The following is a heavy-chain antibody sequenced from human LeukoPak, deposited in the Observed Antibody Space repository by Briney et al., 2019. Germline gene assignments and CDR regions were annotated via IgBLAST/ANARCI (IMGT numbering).Heavy chain of an antibody. CDR1: GGSISSYY. CDR2: IYYSGST. D-gene: IGHD6-13*01. V-gene: IGHV4-59*01. J-gene: IGHJ5*02. CDR3: ASSIAAAGTFGWFDP. Sequence: SETLSLTCTVSGGSISSYYWSWIRQPPGKGLEWIGYIYYSGSTNYNPSLKSRVTISVDTSKNQFSLKLSSVTAADTAVYYCASSIAAAGTFGWFDPWGQGTLVTVSS.